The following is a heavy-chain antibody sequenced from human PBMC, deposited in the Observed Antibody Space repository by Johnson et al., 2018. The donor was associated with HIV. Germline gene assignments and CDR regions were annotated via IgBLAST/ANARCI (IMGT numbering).Heavy chain of an antibody. CDR1: GFTFDDYA. CDR2: IYSGGST. J-gene: IGHJ3*02. CDR3: ARGRNAFDI. V-gene: IGHV3-69-1*01. Sequence: VQLVESGGGLVQPGRSLRLSCAASGFTFDDYAMHWVRQAPGKGLEWVSVIYSGGSTSYADSVRGRFTISRANAKNSLYLQMNSLRAEDTAVYYCARGRNAFDIWGQGTMVTVSS.